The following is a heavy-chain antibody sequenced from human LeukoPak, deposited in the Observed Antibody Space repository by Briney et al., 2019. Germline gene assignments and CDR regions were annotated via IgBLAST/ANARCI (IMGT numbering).Heavy chain of an antibody. CDR3: AKVAVGVTKSFDY. CDR1: SYSISTGYY. J-gene: IGHJ4*02. V-gene: IGHV4-38-2*01. Sequence: PSETLSLTCAVSSYSISTGYYWGWIRQPPGKGLEWLGSNYHSGITYYNPSLKSRVTISVDTSKNQFSLKLSSVTAADTAVYYCAKVAVGVTKSFDYWGQGTLVTVSS. D-gene: IGHD1-26*01. CDR2: NYHSGIT.